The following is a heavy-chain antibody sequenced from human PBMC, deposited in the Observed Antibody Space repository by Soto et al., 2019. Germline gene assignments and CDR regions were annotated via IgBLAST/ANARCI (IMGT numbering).Heavy chain of an antibody. D-gene: IGHD6-13*01. CDR1: GGSISSGDYY. CDR2: IYYSGST. V-gene: IGHV4-30-4*01. CDR3: ARGPKYSSSLNWFDP. J-gene: IGHJ5*02. Sequence: PSETLSLTCTVSGGSISSGDYYWSWIRQPPGKGLEWIGYIYYSGSTYYNPSLKSRVAISVDTSKNQFSLKLSSVTAADTAVCYCARGPKYSSSLNWFDPWGQGTLVTVSS.